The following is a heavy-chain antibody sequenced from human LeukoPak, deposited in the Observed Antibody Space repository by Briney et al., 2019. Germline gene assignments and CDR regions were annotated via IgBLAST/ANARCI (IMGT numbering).Heavy chain of an antibody. V-gene: IGHV1-18*01. J-gene: IGHJ4*02. CDR2: ISAYNGNT. CDR1: GYTFTSYG. D-gene: IGHD3-22*01. CDR3: ARDRYDSSGKNDY. Sequence: ASVKVSCKASGYTFTSYGISWVRQAPGQGLEWMGWISAYNGNTNYAQKLQGRVTMTTDTSTSTAYTELRSLRSDNTAVYYCARDRYDSSGKNDYWGQGTLVTVSS.